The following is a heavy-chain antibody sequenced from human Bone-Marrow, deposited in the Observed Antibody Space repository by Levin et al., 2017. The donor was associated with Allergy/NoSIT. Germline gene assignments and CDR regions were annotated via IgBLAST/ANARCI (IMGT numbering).Heavy chain of an antibody. V-gene: IGHV4-34*01. D-gene: IGHD3-3*01. Sequence: SQTLSLTCAVYGGSFSGYYWSWIRQPPGKGLEWIGEINHSGSTNYNPSLKSRVTISVDTSKNQFSLKLSSVTAADTAVYYCARYYDFWSGYQRSYYFDYWGQGTLVTVSS. CDR3: ARYYDFWSGYQRSYYFDY. CDR2: INHSGST. CDR1: GGSFSGYY. J-gene: IGHJ4*02.